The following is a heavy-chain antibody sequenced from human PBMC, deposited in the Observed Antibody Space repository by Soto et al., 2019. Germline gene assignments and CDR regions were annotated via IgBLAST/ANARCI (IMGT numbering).Heavy chain of an antibody. V-gene: IGHV3-23*01. CDR3: AKQAYYYDSSGYRVGAFDI. CDR2: ISGSGGST. J-gene: IGHJ3*02. Sequence: EVQLLESGGGLVQPGGSLRLSCAASGFTFSSYAMSWVRQAPGKGLEWVSAISGSGGSTYYADSVKGRFTISRDNSKNTLYLQMNSLRAEDTAVYYCAKQAYYYDSSGYRVGAFDIWGQGTMVTVSS. D-gene: IGHD3-22*01. CDR1: GFTFSSYA.